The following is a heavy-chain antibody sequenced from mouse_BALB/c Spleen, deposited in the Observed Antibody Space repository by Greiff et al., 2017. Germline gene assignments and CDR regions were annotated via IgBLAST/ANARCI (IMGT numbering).Heavy chain of an antibody. V-gene: IGHV1-69*02. D-gene: IGHD1-1*01. CDR2: IYPSDSYT. CDR1: GYTFTSYW. J-gene: IGHJ4*01. Sequence: QVQLQQPGAELVRPGASVKLSCKASGYTFTSYWINWVKQRPGQGLEWIGNIYPSDSYTNYNQKFKDKATLTVDKSSSTAYMQLSSPTSEDSAVYYCTRGLITTVVATGTMDYWGQGTSVTVSS. CDR3: TRGLITTVVATGTMDY.